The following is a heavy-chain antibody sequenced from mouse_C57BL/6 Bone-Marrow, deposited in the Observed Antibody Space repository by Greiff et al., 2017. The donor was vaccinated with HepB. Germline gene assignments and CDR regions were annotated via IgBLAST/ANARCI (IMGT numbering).Heavy chain of an antibody. V-gene: IGHV2-6*01. CDR3: ASGGIYDGYSVGFAY. J-gene: IGHJ3*01. CDR2: IWGVGST. Sequence: QVQLKESGPGLVAPSQSLSITCTVSGFSLTSYGVDWVRQSPGKGLEWLGVIWGVGSTNYNSALKSRLSISKDNSKSQVFLKMNSLQTDDTAMYYCASGGIYDGYSVGFAYWGQGTLVTVSA. CDR1: GFSLTSYG. D-gene: IGHD2-3*01.